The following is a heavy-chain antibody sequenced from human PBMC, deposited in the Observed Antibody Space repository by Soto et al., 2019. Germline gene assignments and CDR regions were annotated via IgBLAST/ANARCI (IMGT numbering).Heavy chain of an antibody. CDR2: IYYSGST. Sequence: SETLSLTCTVSGGSISSSSYYWGWIRQPPGKGLEWIGSIYYSGSTYYNPSLKSRVTMSVDTSKNQFSLKLSSVTAADTAVYYCVKGDGIAALFDYYGMDVWGQGTTVTVSS. V-gene: IGHV4-39*01. CDR3: VKGDGIAALFDYYGMDV. D-gene: IGHD6-6*01. J-gene: IGHJ6*02. CDR1: GGSISSSSYY.